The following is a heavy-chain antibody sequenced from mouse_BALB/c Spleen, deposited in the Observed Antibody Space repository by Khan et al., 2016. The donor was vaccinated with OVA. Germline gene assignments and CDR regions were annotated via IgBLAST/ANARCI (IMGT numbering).Heavy chain of an antibody. CDR1: GDSITSGY. Sequence: EVQLQESGPSLVKPSQTLSLTCSVTGDSITSGYWNWIRKFPGNKLEYMGYINYSGSTYYNPSLKSRISITRDTSKNQYYLQLNSVTSEDTATYYCARWNYRYDGYVDYWGQGTTLTVSS. V-gene: IGHV3-8*02. CDR2: INYSGST. J-gene: IGHJ2*01. CDR3: ARWNYRYDGYVDY. D-gene: IGHD2-14*01.